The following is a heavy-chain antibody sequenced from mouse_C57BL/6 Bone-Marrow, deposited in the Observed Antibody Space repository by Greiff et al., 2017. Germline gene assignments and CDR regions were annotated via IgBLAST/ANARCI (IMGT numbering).Heavy chain of an antibody. V-gene: IGHV1-50*01. CDR2: IDPSDSYT. CDR3: SPYYGSSLAWFAY. J-gene: IGHJ3*01. CDR1: GYTFTSYW. D-gene: IGHD1-1*01. Sequence: QVQLQQPGAELVKPGASVKLSCKASGYTFTSYWMQWVKQRPGQGLEWIGEIDPSDSYTNYNQKFKGKATLTVDTSSSTAYMQLSSLTSADSAVYYGSPYYGSSLAWFAYWGQGTLVTVSA.